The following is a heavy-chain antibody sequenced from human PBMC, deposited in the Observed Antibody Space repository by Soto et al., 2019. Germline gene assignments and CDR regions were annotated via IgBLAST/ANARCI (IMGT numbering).Heavy chain of an antibody. J-gene: IGHJ6*03. Sequence: GASVKVSCKASGYTFTSYDINWVRQATGQGLEWMGWMNPNSGNTGYAQKFQGRVTMTRNTSISTAYMELSSLRSEDTAVYYCASYVELCSGGSCYYDIPPYYYMDVWGKGTTVTVSS. CDR3: ASYVELCSGGSCYYDIPPYYYMDV. V-gene: IGHV1-8*01. CDR1: GYTFTSYD. CDR2: MNPNSGNT. D-gene: IGHD2-15*01.